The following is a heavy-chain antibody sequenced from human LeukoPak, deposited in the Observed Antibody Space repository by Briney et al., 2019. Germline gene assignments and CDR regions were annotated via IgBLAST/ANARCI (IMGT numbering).Heavy chain of an antibody. D-gene: IGHD3-22*01. J-gene: IGHJ4*02. Sequence: GESLKISCKGSGYSFTSYWIGWVRQMPGKGLEWMGIIYPGDSDTRYSPSFQGQVTISADKSISTAYLQWSSLKASDTAMYYCAXXXXDSSGYYYFDYWGQGTLVTVSS. V-gene: IGHV5-51*01. CDR3: AXXXXDSSGYYYFDY. CDR1: GYSFTSYW. CDR2: IYPGDSDT.